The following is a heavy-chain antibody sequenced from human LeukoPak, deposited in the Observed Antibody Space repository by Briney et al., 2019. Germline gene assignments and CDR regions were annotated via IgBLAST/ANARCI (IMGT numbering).Heavy chain of an antibody. J-gene: IGHJ3*01. Sequence: GGSLRLSCAASGFTFSSYAMTWVRQAPGKGLEWVSAFSATDGSAQYAESVEGRFTIFRDNSKNTLFLQMNSLGAEDTAVYYCARAKIAAAGTGAFDVWGQGTLVTVSS. CDR3: ARAKIAAAGTGAFDV. CDR2: FSATDGSA. V-gene: IGHV3-23*01. CDR1: GFTFSSYA. D-gene: IGHD6-13*01.